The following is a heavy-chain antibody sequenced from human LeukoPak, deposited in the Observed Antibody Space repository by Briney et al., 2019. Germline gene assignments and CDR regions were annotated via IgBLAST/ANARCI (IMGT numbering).Heavy chain of an antibody. D-gene: IGHD1-1*01. J-gene: IGHJ5*02. Sequence: SETLSLTCTVSGGSVSSGSYYWGWIRQPPGKGLEWIGYIYYSGSTNYNPSLKSRVTISVDTSKNQFSLKLSSVTAADTAVYYCARDLDPWGQGTLVTVSS. V-gene: IGHV4-61*01. CDR1: GGSVSSGSYY. CDR3: ARDLDP. CDR2: IYYSGST.